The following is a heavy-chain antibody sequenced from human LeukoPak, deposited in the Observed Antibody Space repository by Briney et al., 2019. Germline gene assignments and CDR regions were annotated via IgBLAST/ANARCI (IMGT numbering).Heavy chain of an antibody. J-gene: IGHJ5*02. V-gene: IGHV3-21*01. Sequence: GGSLRLSCAASGFTFSSYSMNWVRQAPGKGLEWVPSISSSSNYIYYADSVKGRFTISRDNAKNSLYLQMNSLRAEDTAVYYCARDPSSGWYLKGWFDPWGQGTLVTVSS. D-gene: IGHD6-19*01. CDR1: GFTFSSYS. CDR2: ISSSSNYI. CDR3: ARDPSSGWYLKGWFDP.